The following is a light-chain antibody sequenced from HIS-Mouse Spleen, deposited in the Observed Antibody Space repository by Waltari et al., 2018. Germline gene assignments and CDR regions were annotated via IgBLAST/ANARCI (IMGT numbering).Light chain of an antibody. V-gene: IGLV1-44*01. Sequence: QSVLTQPPSASGNPGQRVTISCSGSSSNIGSNTVNWYQQLPGTAPKLLIYSNQRRPSGVPDRFSGAKSGTSASLAISGLQSEDEADYYCAAWDDSLNGNYVFGTGTKVTVL. CDR2: SNQ. J-gene: IGLJ1*01. CDR1: SSNIGSNT. CDR3: AAWDDSLNGNYV.